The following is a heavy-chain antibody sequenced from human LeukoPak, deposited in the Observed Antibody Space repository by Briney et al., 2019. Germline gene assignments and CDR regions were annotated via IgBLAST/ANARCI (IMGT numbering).Heavy chain of an antibody. J-gene: IGHJ4*02. CDR3: ARVEGYYDSSGYYYEGYFDY. CDR2: INPNSGGT. V-gene: IGHV1-2*02. CDR1: GYTFTGYY. Sequence: ASVKVSCKASGYTFTGYYMHCVRRAPGQGREWMGWINPNSGGTNYAQKFQGRVTMTRDTSISTAYMELSRLRSDDTAVYYCARVEGYYDSSGYYYEGYFDYWGQGTLVTVSS. D-gene: IGHD3-22*01.